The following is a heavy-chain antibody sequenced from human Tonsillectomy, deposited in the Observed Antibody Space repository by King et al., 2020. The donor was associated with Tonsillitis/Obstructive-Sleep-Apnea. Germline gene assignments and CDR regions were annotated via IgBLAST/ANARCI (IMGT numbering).Heavy chain of an antibody. D-gene: IGHD3-3*01. V-gene: IGHV4-34*01. CDR1: GGSFSGYY. CDR3: ARGEEIGALWGVVPPLGH. J-gene: IGHJ1*01. Sequence: QVQLQQWGAGLLKPSETLSLTCAVYGGSFSGYYGSWIRQPPGKGLEWIGEINQSGSTNYNPSLKSRVTISVDTSRNQFSLKLSSVTAADTAMYYCARGEEIGALWGVVPPLGHWGQGTLVTVYS. CDR2: INQSGST.